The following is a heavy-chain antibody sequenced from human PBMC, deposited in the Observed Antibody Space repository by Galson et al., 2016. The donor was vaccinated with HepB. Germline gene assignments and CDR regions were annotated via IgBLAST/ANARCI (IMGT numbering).Heavy chain of an antibody. Sequence: SETLSLTCTVSSGAIGSYYWSWIRHLPGKGLEGIGCRTSGGSINYNPSLKSRVSMSIDTSKNQFSLNVASVTAADSALYYCARGLVQGSWSPTHPFDLWGQGTMVTVSS. CDR3: ARGLVQGSWSPTHPFDL. J-gene: IGHJ3*01. CDR2: RTSGGSI. CDR1: SGAIGSYY. V-gene: IGHV4-59*01. D-gene: IGHD6-13*01.